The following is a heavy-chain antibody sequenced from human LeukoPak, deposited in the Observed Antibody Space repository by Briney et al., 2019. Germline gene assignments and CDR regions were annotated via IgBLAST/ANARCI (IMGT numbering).Heavy chain of an antibody. J-gene: IGHJ5*02. Sequence: ASVKVSCKASGYTLADFHIQWVRQAPGHGLEWMGTLNPHSGATHYAQKFRGRVTMTRDTSVNTAYMELSSLTSDDTAVYFCARDRAYDSSGNPMCNPWGQGTLVTVSS. V-gene: IGHV1-2*02. CDR3: ARDRAYDSSGNPMCNP. D-gene: IGHD3-22*01. CDR2: LNPHSGAT. CDR1: GYTLADFH.